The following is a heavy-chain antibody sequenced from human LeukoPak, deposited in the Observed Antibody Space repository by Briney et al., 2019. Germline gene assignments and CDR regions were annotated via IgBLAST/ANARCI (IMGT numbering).Heavy chain of an antibody. CDR1: GGSISSHY. CDR3: ARLLNNDNSGDPDTFDM. CDR2: IYYSGTT. Sequence: SETLSLTCTVSGGSISSHYWSWIRQSPERGLEWIGFIYYSGTTRYNPSLRGRVTMSVDTSKSRFSLKLTSVTAADTAVYYCARLLNNDNSGDPDTFDMWGQGTMVTVSS. D-gene: IGHD3-22*01. V-gene: IGHV4-59*11. J-gene: IGHJ3*02.